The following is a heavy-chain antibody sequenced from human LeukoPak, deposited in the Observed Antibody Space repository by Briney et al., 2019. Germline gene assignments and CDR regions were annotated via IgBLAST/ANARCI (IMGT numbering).Heavy chain of an antibody. CDR3: ARIEPLHFDY. CDR2: IYYSGST. CDR1: GGSISSSSYY. D-gene: IGHD2-15*01. V-gene: IGHV4-39*01. Sequence: PSETLSLTCTVSGGSISSSSYYWGWIRQPPGKGLEWIGSIYYSGSTYYNPSLKSRVTISVDTSKNQFSLKLSSVTAADTAVYYCARIEPLHFDYWGQGTLVTVSS. J-gene: IGHJ4*02.